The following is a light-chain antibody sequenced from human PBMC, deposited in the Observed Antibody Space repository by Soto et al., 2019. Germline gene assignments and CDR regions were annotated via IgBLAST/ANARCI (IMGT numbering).Light chain of an antibody. V-gene: IGKV1-5*01. J-gene: IGKJ1*01. CDR3: QRYSSYST. CDR2: DAS. Sequence: DIQMTQSPSSLSASVGDRVTITCRASQSISNWLAWYQQKPGKAPKLLIYDASTLESGVPSRFSGGGFGTDFTLTISSLQPDDFATYYCQRYSSYSTFGQGTKVEMK. CDR1: QSISNW.